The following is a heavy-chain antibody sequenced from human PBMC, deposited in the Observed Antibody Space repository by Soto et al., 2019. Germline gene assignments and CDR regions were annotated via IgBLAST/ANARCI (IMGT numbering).Heavy chain of an antibody. Sequence: ASVKVSCKASGGTFSSYAISWVRQAPGQGLEWMGGIIPIFGTANYAQKFQGRVTITADGSTSTAYMELSSLRSEDTAVYYCASGLAVAGTGYFDYWGQGTLVTVSS. V-gene: IGHV1-69*13. CDR3: ASGLAVAGTGYFDY. CDR2: IIPIFGTA. CDR1: GGTFSSYA. D-gene: IGHD6-19*01. J-gene: IGHJ4*02.